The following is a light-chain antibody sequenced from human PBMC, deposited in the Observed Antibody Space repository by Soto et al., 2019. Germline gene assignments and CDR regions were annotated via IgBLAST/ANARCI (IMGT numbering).Light chain of an antibody. CDR2: GNN. J-gene: IGLJ3*02. CDR1: SSNIGAGYD. Sequence: QSVLTQSPSVSGAPGQRVTISCTGSSSNIGAGYDVHWYQQLPGTAPKVLIYGNNNRPSGVPDRFSGSKSGTSASLAITGLQAEDEADYYCPSYDSSLSGWVFGGGTKLTVL. CDR3: PSYDSSLSGWV. V-gene: IGLV1-40*01.